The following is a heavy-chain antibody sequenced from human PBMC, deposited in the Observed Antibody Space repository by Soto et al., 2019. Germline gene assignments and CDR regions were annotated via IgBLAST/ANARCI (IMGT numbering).Heavy chain of an antibody. CDR2: INHRGST. D-gene: IGHD3-9*01. J-gene: IGHJ4*02. CDR1: GGSFGAYY. Sequence: QVQLQQWGAGLLKPSETLSLTCAAYGGSFGAYYWTWIRQPPGKGLEWIGEINHRGSTNYNPSLGGRVTISVDSAKDQFSPKLRSVTAADTAVYYCARGTNLRCFDWGQGALVTVSS. CDR3: ARGTNLRCFD. V-gene: IGHV4-34*01.